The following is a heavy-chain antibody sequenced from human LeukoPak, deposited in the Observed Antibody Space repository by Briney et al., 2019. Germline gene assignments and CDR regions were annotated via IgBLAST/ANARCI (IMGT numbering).Heavy chain of an antibody. J-gene: IGHJ4*02. CDR1: GFTFDDYT. Sequence: PGGSLRLSCAASGFTFDDYTMHWVRQAPGKGLEWVSLISWYGGSTYYADSVKGRFTISRDNSKNSLYLQMNSLRTEDTALYFCAKDHYYGSGSYSRWVYFDYWGQGTLVTVSS. CDR2: ISWYGGST. CDR3: AKDHYYGSGSYSRWVYFDY. V-gene: IGHV3-43*01. D-gene: IGHD3-10*01.